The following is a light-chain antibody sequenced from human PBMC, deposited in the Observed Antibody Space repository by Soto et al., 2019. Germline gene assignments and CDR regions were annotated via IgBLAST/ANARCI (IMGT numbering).Light chain of an antibody. V-gene: IGKV3D-15*01. CDR1: QSVSSN. CDR2: GAS. CDR3: QQYNNSPVT. Sequence: EIVMTQSPATLSVSPGERATLSCRASQSVSSNLAWYQQKPGQAPRPLIYGASIRATGIPARFSGSGSGTEFTLTISSLQSEDFAVYYCQQYNNSPVTFGGGTKVEIK. J-gene: IGKJ4*01.